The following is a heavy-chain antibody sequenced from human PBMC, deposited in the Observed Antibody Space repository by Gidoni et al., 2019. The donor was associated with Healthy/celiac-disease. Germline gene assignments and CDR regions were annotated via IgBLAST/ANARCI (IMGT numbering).Heavy chain of an antibody. Sequence: QVQLVESGGGVVQPGRSLRLSCAASGFTFSSYGMHWVRQAPGKGLEWVAVISYDGSNKYYADSVKGRFTISRDNSKNTLYLQMNSLRAEDTAVYYCAKGQRSPYYDILTGTYGMDVWGQGTTVTVSS. D-gene: IGHD3-9*01. CDR2: ISYDGSNK. V-gene: IGHV3-30*18. CDR3: AKGQRSPYYDILTGTYGMDV. CDR1: GFTFSSYG. J-gene: IGHJ6*02.